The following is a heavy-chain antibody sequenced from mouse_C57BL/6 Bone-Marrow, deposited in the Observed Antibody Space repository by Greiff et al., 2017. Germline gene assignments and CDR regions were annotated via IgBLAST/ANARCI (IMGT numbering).Heavy chain of an antibody. CDR3: ASEGTGH. V-gene: IGHV1-81*01. CDR2: IYPRSGNT. Sequence: VQLQESGAELARPGPSVKLSCTASGYSFTSSGISWVKQRTGQGLEWIGAIYPRSGNTYYNEKFKGKDTLTADKSSSTAYIALRSLTSADSAVYFCASEGTGHWGQGTLVTVSA. J-gene: IGHJ3*01. D-gene: IGHD4-1*01. CDR1: GYSFTSSG.